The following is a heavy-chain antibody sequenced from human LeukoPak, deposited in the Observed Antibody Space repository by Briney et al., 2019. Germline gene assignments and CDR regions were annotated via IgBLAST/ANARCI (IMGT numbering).Heavy chain of an antibody. CDR2: INWKGGST. V-gene: IGHV3-20*04. CDR1: GFTFDDYG. Sequence: GGSLRLSCAASGFTFDDYGMSWVRQAPGKGLEWVSGINWKGGSTGYADSVKGRFTISRDNAKNSLYLHMNSLRAEDTALYYCGGVGGNYPDRISLLYYYYMDVWGKGTTVTVSS. CDR3: GGVGGNYPDRISLLYYYYMDV. J-gene: IGHJ6*03. D-gene: IGHD3-16*01.